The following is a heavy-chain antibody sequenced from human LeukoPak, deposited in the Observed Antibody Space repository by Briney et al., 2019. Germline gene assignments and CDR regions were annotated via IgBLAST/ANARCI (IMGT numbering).Heavy chain of an antibody. D-gene: IGHD3-22*01. V-gene: IGHV4-59*01. CDR1: GGSISSCY. CDR2: IYYSGST. Sequence: SETLSLTCIVSGGSISSCYWSWIRQPPGKGLEWIGYIYYSGSTNYNPSLKSRVTISVDTSKNQFSLKLSSVTAADTAVYYCARVRYDSSGYYFQNWGQGTLVTVSS. CDR3: ARVRYDSSGYYFQN. J-gene: IGHJ1*01.